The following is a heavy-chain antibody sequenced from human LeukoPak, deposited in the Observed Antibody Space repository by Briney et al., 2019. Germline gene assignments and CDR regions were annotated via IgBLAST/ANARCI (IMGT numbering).Heavy chain of an antibody. CDR2: IKQDGSEK. D-gene: IGHD2-8*01. CDR1: GFTFSSYW. Sequence: GGSLRLSCAASGFTFSSYWMSWVRQAPGKGLEWVANIKQDGSEKYYVDSVKGRFTISRDNAKNSLYLQMNSLRAEDTAVYYCARVVLDYHSIAPNDAFDIWGQGTMVTVSS. J-gene: IGHJ3*02. CDR3: ARVVLDYHSIAPNDAFDI. V-gene: IGHV3-7*01.